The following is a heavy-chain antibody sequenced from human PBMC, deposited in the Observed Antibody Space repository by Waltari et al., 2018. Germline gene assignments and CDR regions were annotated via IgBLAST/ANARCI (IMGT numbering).Heavy chain of an antibody. CDR2: IFYSGST. D-gene: IGHD7-27*01. CDR3: ASKDITGGYFDY. V-gene: IGHV4-30-4*08. Sequence: QVQLQESGPGLVKPSQTLSLTCTVSGASISSDDYYWSWIRQPPGKGLEWIGHIFYSGSTYFNPSLKSRVTMSLDTSKNQFSLKLSSVTAADTAVYYCASKDITGGYFDYWGQGTLVTVSS. CDR1: GASISSDDYY. J-gene: IGHJ4*02.